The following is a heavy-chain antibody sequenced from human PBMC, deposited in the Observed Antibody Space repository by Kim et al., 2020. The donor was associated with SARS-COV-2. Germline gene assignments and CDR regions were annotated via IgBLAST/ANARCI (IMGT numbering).Heavy chain of an antibody. J-gene: IGHJ4*02. V-gene: IGHV3-11*04. D-gene: IGHD3-9*01. CDR3: TRDGRYSAWARRQDYFDY. Sequence: VKGRFRISRDNAKNSLYLQMTSLTIEDTAVYFCTRDGRYSAWARRQDYFDYWGQGTLVTVSS.